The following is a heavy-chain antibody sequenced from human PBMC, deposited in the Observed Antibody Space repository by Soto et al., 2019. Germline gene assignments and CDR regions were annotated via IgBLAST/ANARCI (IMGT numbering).Heavy chain of an antibody. Sequence: ASVNVSCKASGYTFTGYYIHWVRQAPGQGLECMGWINPNSGGTNYAQKFQGWVTMTRDTSISTAYMELSRLRSDDTAVYYCARASKGYYDILTGYYMPYYYYYGMDVWGQGTTVTVSS. CDR3: ARASKGYYDILTGYYMPYYYYYGMDV. CDR1: GYTFTGYY. D-gene: IGHD3-9*01. CDR2: INPNSGGT. V-gene: IGHV1-2*04. J-gene: IGHJ6*02.